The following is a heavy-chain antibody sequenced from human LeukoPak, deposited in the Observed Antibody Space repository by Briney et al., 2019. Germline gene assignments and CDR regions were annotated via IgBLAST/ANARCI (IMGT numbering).Heavy chain of an antibody. CDR3: ARGGMEMATNDY. CDR2: INHSGST. D-gene: IGHD5-24*01. CDR1: GGSFSGYY. V-gene: IGHV4-34*01. J-gene: IGHJ4*02. Sequence: SETLSLTCAVYGGSFSGYYWSWIRQLPGKGLEWIGEINHSGSTNYNPSLKSRVTISVDTSKNQFSLKLSSVTAADTAVYYCARGGMEMATNDYWGQGTLVTVSS.